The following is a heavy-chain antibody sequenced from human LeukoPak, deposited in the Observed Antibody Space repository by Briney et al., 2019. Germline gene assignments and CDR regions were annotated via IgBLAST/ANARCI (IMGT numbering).Heavy chain of an antibody. V-gene: IGHV3-30-3*01. CDR2: ISYDGSNK. CDR3: ARDVFYDLGPLY. J-gene: IGHJ4*02. Sequence: GRSLRLSCAASGFTFSSYAMHWVRQAPGKGLEWVAVISYDGSNKYYADSVKGRFTISRDNSKNTLYLQMNSLRAEDTAVYYCARDVFYDLGPLYWGQGTLVTVSS. CDR1: GFTFSSYA. D-gene: IGHD3-3*01.